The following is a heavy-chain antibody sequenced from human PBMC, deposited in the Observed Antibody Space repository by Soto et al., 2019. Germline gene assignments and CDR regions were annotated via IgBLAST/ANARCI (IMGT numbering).Heavy chain of an antibody. D-gene: IGHD4-17*01. V-gene: IGHV1-69*01. CDR3: ARDGVDVSRTTVRHGALDI. CDR1: GGSFSTYG. J-gene: IGHJ3*02. Sequence: QVQLVQSGAEVKKPGSSVKVSCKASGGSFSTYGINWVRQAPGQGLEWMGGFIPVFTTAKYAQKFQGRVSITADESTYTAYMELSSLRSEDTAVYFCARDGVDVSRTTVRHGALDIWGQGTVVTVSS. CDR2: FIPVFTTA.